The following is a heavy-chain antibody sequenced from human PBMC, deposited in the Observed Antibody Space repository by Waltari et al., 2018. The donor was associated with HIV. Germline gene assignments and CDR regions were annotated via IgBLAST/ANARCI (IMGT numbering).Heavy chain of an antibody. V-gene: IGHV4-34*01. CDR3: ARENPNWEGEEGY. D-gene: IGHD7-27*01. CDR1: GGSFSGYY. Sequence: QVQLQQWGAGLLKPSETLSLTCAVYGGSFSGYYWSWIRQPPGKGLEWIGEINHSGSTNYNPSLKSRVTISVDTSKNQFSLKLSSVTAADTAVYYCARENPNWEGEEGYWGQGTLVTVSS. CDR2: INHSGST. J-gene: IGHJ4*02.